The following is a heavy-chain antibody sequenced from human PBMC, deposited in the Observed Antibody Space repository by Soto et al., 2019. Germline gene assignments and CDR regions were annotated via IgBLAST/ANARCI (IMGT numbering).Heavy chain of an antibody. Sequence: GASVKVSCKASGGTFSNSGISWVRQAPGQGLDWMGGIIPMSGSTSYAQRFLGRVTITADKYTRTVYMQLGSLRSEDTAMYYCASFPDSRNYQGDWFDPWGQGTLVTVSS. CDR2: IIPMSGST. V-gene: IGHV1-69*06. J-gene: IGHJ5*02. CDR3: ASFPDSRNYQGDWFDP. CDR1: GGTFSNSG. D-gene: IGHD1-7*01.